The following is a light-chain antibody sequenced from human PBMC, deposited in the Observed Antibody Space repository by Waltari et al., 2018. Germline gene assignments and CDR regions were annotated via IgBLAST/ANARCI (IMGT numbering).Light chain of an antibody. CDR1: DSPPVDGPA. CDR2: GNN. J-gene: IGLJ3*02. Sequence: QSVLPQPPSMSGAPGKSVTIPCTGTDSPPVDGPAYHGYQVFPGTAPTLLIYGNNNRPSGVPDRFSGSKSDTSASLAIGGLQAEDEADYYCQSFDIRLSGGVVFGGGTKVTVL. V-gene: IGLV1-40*01. CDR3: QSFDIRLSGGVV.